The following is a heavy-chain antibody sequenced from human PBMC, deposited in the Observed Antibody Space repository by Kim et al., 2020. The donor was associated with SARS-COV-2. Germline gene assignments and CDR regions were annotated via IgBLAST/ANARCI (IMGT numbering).Heavy chain of an antibody. Sequence: SETLSLTCTVSGGSISSYYWSWIRQPPGKGLEWIGYIYYSGSTNYNPSLKSRVTISVDTSKNQFSLKLSSVTAADTAVYYCARLDLAPLGAFDIWGQGTMVTVSS. CDR2: IYYSGST. J-gene: IGHJ3*02. V-gene: IGHV4-59*13. D-gene: IGHD3-3*01. CDR3: ARLDLAPLGAFDI. CDR1: GGSISSYY.